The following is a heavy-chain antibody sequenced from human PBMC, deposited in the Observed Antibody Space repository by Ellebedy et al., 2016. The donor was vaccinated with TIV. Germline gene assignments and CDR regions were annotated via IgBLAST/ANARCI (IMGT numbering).Heavy chain of an antibody. CDR2: MSGRDDVT. Sequence: GGSLRLXCAASGFTFSDHYMDWVRQAPGKGLEWVSFMSGRDDVTVYADSVRGRFIISRDNSRNMLFLTLNSLRAEDTAVYYCVKGGWLDYWGQGTLVTVSS. J-gene: IGHJ4*02. V-gene: IGHV3-23*01. D-gene: IGHD6-19*01. CDR3: VKGGWLDY. CDR1: GFTFSDHY.